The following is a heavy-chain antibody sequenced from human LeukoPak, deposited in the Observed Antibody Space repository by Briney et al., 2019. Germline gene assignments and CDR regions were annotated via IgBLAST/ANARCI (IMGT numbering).Heavy chain of an antibody. Sequence: SETLSLTCTVSGGSISSYYWSWIRQPPGKGLEWIGYIYYSGSTNYNPSLKSRVTIAVDTSKNQFSLKLSSVTAADTAVYYCASTDYGDYRGGFVFDYWGQGTLVTVSS. V-gene: IGHV4-59*01. J-gene: IGHJ4*02. CDR3: ASTDYGDYRGGFVFDY. CDR1: GGSISSYY. D-gene: IGHD4-17*01. CDR2: IYYSGST.